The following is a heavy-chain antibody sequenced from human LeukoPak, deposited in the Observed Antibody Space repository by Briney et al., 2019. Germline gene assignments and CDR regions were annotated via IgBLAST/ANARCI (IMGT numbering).Heavy chain of an antibody. Sequence: GGSLRLSCAASGFTFSNYWMNWVRQAPGKGLEWVASIGQDGSENYYVDSVKGRFTISRDNAKNSLYLQMISLRVEDTAVYYCATGGGWYFDYWGQGALITASS. CDR3: ATGGGWYFDY. J-gene: IGHJ4*02. CDR2: IGQDGSEN. V-gene: IGHV3-7*01. D-gene: IGHD6-19*01. CDR1: GFTFSNYW.